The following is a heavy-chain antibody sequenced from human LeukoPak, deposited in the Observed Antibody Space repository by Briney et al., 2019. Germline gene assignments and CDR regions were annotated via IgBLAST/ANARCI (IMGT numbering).Heavy chain of an antibody. J-gene: IGHJ4*02. CDR3: ATVGYSYGYFFDY. Sequence: EASVKVSCKVSGYTLTELSMHWVRQAPGKGLEWMGGFDPEDGETIYAQKFQGRVTMTEDTSTDTAYMELSSLRSEDTAVYYFATVGYSYGYFFDYWGQGTLVTVSS. CDR2: FDPEDGET. CDR1: GYTLTELS. D-gene: IGHD5-18*01. V-gene: IGHV1-24*01.